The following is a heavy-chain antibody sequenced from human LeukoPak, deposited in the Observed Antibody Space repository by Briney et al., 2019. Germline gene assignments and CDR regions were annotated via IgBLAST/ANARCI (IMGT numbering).Heavy chain of an antibody. V-gene: IGHV3-21*01. CDR3: ARDPAAAGTVWFDP. CDR2: ITTSSSYI. J-gene: IGHJ5*02. D-gene: IGHD6-13*01. Sequence: KSGGSLRLSCAASGFTFSSYAMNWVRQAPGKGLEWVSSITTSSSYIYYADSVKGRFTISRDVAKNSLYLLMNSLRAEDTAVYYCARDPAAAGTVWFDPWGQGTLVTVSS. CDR1: GFTFSSYA.